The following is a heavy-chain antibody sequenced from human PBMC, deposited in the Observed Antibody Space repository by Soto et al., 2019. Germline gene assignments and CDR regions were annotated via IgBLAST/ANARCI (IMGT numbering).Heavy chain of an antibody. CDR3: AKARHSGDFAGSYDS. V-gene: IGHV3-23*01. CDR1: GFSFIDYA. CDR2: IGGRGGNA. Sequence: GGSLRLSCAASGFSFIDYAINWVRQVPGRGLEYVAGIGGRGGNAFYADSMKGRFSISRDNSKNTVYLHMHNLRVDDSAMYYCAKARHSGDFAGSYDSWGQGTLVTVSS. D-gene: IGHD2-21*02. J-gene: IGHJ5*02.